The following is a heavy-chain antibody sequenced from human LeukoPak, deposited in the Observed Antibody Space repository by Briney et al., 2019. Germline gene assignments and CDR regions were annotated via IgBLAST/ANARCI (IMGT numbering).Heavy chain of an antibody. J-gene: IGHJ3*02. CDR1: GFTFDDYA. CDR3: AKVVFGGSYQRDAFDI. D-gene: IGHD1-26*01. CDR2: ISWNSGSI. Sequence: GGSLRLSCAASGFTFDDYAMHWVRQAPGKGLEWVSGISWNSGSIGYADSVKGRFTISRDNAKNSLYLQMNSLRAEDTALYYCAKVVFGGSYQRDAFDIWGQGTMVTVSS. V-gene: IGHV3-9*01.